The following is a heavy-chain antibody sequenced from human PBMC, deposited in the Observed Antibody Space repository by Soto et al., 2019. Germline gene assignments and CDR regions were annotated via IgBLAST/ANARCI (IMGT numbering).Heavy chain of an antibody. CDR2: ISSSSSTI. CDR3: ARDQGSSWYQRYGMDV. J-gene: IGHJ6*02. Sequence: GGSLRLSCAASGFTFSIYSMNWVRHAPGKGLEWVSYISSSSSTIYYADSVKGRFTISRDNAKNSLYLQMNSLRDEDTAVYYCARDQGSSWYQRYGMDVWGQGTTVTVSS. D-gene: IGHD6-13*01. V-gene: IGHV3-48*02. CDR1: GFTFSIYS.